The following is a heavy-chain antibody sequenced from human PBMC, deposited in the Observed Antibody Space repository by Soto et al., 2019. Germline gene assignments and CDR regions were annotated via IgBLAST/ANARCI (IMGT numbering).Heavy chain of an antibody. CDR2: ISANNGNT. CDR1: GYTFPNYG. V-gene: IGHV1-18*01. J-gene: IGHJ6*02. CDR3: ARLKQLVFMDV. Sequence: QVQLVQSGAEVRKPGASVKVSCKASGYTFPNYGIIWVRQAPGQGLEWMAWISANNGNTKYAQKFQDRVTMTTDPSTTTAYMELRSLRSDDTAVYYCARLKQLVFMDVWGQGTTVTVSS. D-gene: IGHD6-13*01.